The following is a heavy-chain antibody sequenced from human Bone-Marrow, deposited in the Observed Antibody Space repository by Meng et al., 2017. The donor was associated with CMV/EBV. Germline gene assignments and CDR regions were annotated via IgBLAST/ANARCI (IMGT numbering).Heavy chain of an antibody. V-gene: IGHV1-2*02. D-gene: IGHD1-20*01. CDR2: INPNSGGT. CDR3: ARINWNPDY. CDR1: GYTFTSYD. Sequence: ASVKVSCKASGYTFTSYDINWVRQATGQGLEWMGWINPNSGGTNYAQKFQGRVTMTRDTSISTAYMELSRLRSDDTAVYYCARINWNPDYWGQGTLVTVSS. J-gene: IGHJ4*02.